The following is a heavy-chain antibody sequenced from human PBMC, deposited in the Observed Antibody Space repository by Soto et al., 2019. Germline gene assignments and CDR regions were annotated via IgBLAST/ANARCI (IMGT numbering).Heavy chain of an antibody. CDR2: ISYSSSTR. CDR3: ARDRYGSGSMDV. D-gene: IGHD3-10*01. J-gene: IGHJ6*02. CDR1: GCTFSSYS. Sequence: GGSLRLSCADSGCTFSSYSMNWVRQAPGKGLEWVSYISYSSSTRYYADSVKGRFTISRDNAKNSLYLQMNSLRAEDTAVYYCARDRYGSGSMDVWGQGTTVTVSS. V-gene: IGHV3-48*01.